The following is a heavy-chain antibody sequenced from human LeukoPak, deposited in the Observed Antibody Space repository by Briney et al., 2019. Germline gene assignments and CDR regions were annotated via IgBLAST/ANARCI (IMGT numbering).Heavy chain of an antibody. CDR3: ARGRITMVREPFDWFDP. Sequence: GGSLRLSCAASGFTFSDYYMSWIRQAPGKGLEWVSYISSSGSTIYYADSVKGRFTISRDNAKNSLYLQMNSLRAEDTAVYYCARGRITMVREPFDWFDPWGQGTLVTVSS. V-gene: IGHV3-11*01. J-gene: IGHJ5*02. CDR2: ISSSGSTI. CDR1: GFTFSDYY. D-gene: IGHD3-10*01.